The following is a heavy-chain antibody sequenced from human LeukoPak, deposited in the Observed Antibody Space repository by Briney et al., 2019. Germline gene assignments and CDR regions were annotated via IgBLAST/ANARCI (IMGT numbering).Heavy chain of an antibody. CDR3: ARYCSSSRCPYYYHMDV. Sequence: TSGGSLRLSCAASGFTFSTYSMNWVRQAPGKGLEWVSSISGGSSYIYYADSVKGRFTISRDDAKNSLYLQMNSLRAEHTAVYYCARYCSSSRCPYYYHMDVWGKGTTVTVSS. D-gene: IGHD2-2*01. CDR1: GFTFSTYS. V-gene: IGHV3-21*01. CDR2: ISGGSSYI. J-gene: IGHJ6*03.